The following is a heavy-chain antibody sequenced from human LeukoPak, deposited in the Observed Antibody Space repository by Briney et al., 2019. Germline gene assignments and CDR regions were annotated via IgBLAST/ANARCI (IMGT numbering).Heavy chain of an antibody. CDR3: ARSGWFGELLDY. CDR1: GFTFSSYG. CDR2: ISGSAGST. J-gene: IGHJ4*02. V-gene: IGHV3-23*01. D-gene: IGHD3-10*01. Sequence: GGSLRLSCAASGFTFSSYGMSWVRQAPGKGLEWVSAISGSAGSTYYADSVKGRFTISRDNAKNSLYLQMNSLRAEDTAVYYCARSGWFGELLDYWGQGTLVTVSS.